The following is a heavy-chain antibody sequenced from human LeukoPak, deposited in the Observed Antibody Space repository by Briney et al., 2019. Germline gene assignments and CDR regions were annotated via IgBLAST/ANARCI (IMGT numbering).Heavy chain of an antibody. D-gene: IGHD6-13*01. Sequence: ASVKVSCKASGYTFTCYYMHWVRQAPGQGLEWMGWINPNSGGTNYAQKFQGRVTMTRDTSISTAYMELSRLRSDDTAVYYCARSAGSWWGYYYYYMDVWGKGTTVTVSS. CDR2: INPNSGGT. CDR3: ARSAGSWWGYYYYYMDV. CDR1: GYTFTCYY. V-gene: IGHV1-2*02. J-gene: IGHJ6*03.